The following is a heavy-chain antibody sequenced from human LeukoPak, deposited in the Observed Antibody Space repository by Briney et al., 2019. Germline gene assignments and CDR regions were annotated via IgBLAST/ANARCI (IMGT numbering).Heavy chain of an antibody. CDR1: GFTFSSYS. CDR2: ISSSSSTI. CDR3: AKERGYSYGHTMDV. D-gene: IGHD5-18*01. Sequence: GGSLRLSCAASGFTFSSYSMNWVRQAPGKGLEWVSYISSSSSTIYYADSVKGRFTISRDNSKNTLYLQMNSLRAEDTAVYYCAKERGYSYGHTMDVWGQGTTVTVSS. V-gene: IGHV3-48*01. J-gene: IGHJ6*02.